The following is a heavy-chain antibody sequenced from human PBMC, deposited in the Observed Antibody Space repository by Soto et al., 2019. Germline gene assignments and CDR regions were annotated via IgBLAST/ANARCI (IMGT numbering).Heavy chain of an antibody. D-gene: IGHD3-3*01. V-gene: IGHV3-7*03. CDR2: INHSGGGK. CDR3: AAYYDFWSGSPGDYYMDV. CDR1: GFTFSSYC. J-gene: IGHJ6*03. Sequence: GGSLRLSCVASGFTFSSYCMSWVRQAPGKGLEWVANINHSGGGKYYVDSVKGRFTISRDNSKNTLYLQMNSLRAEDTAVYYCAAYYDFWSGSPGDYYMDVWGKGTTVTVSS.